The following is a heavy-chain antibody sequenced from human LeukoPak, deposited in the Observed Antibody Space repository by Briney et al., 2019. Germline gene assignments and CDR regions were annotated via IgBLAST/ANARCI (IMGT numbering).Heavy chain of an antibody. CDR2: INHSGST. Sequence: SETLSLTCTVSGYSISSGYYWSWIRQPPGKGLERIGEINHSGSTNYNPSLKSRATISVDTSKNQFSLKLSSVTAADTAVYYCARERDYCTNGVCYTHVSSNSRTFDYWGQGTLVTVSS. V-gene: IGHV4-38-2*02. CDR3: ARERDYCTNGVCYTHVSSNSRTFDY. J-gene: IGHJ4*02. CDR1: GYSISSGYY. D-gene: IGHD2-8*01.